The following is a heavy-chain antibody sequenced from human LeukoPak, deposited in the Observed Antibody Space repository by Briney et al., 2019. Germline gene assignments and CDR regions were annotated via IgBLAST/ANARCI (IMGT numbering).Heavy chain of an antibody. CDR3: ARAPKYSGSPDY. CDR1: GFTFSSYD. V-gene: IGHV3-13*01. Sequence: GGSLRLSCAASGFTFSSYDMHWVRQATGKGLEWVSAIGTAGDTYYPGSVKGRFTISRENAKNSLYLQMNSLRAGDTAVYYRARAPKYSGSPDYWGQGTRVTVSS. J-gene: IGHJ4*02. D-gene: IGHD1-26*01. CDR2: IGTAGDT.